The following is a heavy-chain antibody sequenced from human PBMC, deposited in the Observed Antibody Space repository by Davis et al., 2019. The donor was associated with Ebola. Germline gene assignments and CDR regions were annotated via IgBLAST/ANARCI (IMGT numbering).Heavy chain of an antibody. J-gene: IGHJ3*02. D-gene: IGHD5-18*01. CDR3: ARRDTPMARQNVFDI. CDR1: GGSITSSSYY. Sequence: SETLFLTCTVSGGSITSSSYYWGWIRQPPGKGLEWIGSIYYSGSTYYNPSLKSRVTISVDTSMNHFSLKLTSVTAADTAVYYCARRDTPMARQNVFDIWGQGAMVTVSS. V-gene: IGHV4-39*02. CDR2: IYYSGST.